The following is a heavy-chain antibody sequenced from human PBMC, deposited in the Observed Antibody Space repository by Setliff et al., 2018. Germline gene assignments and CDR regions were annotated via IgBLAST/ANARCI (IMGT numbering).Heavy chain of an antibody. CDR2: MYHSGST. CDR1: GYSISSGYY. Sequence: SETLSLTCTVSGYSISSGYYWGWIRQPPGKGLEWIGNMYHSGSTYYNPSLKSRVTISVDTSKNQFSLKLSSVTAADTAVYYCARVDYYDSSGYYDGRWGYFDYWGQGTLVTVSS. D-gene: IGHD3-22*01. CDR3: ARVDYYDSSGYYDGRWGYFDY. V-gene: IGHV4-38-2*02. J-gene: IGHJ4*02.